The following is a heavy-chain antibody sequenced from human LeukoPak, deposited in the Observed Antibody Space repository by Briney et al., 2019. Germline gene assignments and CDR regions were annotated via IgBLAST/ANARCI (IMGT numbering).Heavy chain of an antibody. Sequence: GGSLRLSCAASGFTVSSNYMSWVRQAPGRGLEWVSVIYSGGNTYYADSVKGRFTISRDNSKNTLYLQMNSLRAEDTAVYYCARVQGSSWNDAFDIWGQGTMVTVSS. J-gene: IGHJ3*02. D-gene: IGHD6-13*01. V-gene: IGHV3-66*01. CDR3: ARVQGSSWNDAFDI. CDR1: GFTVSSNY. CDR2: IYSGGNT.